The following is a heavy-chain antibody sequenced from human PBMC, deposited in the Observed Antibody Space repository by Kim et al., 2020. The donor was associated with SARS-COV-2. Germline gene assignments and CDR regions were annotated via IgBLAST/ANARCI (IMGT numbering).Heavy chain of an antibody. CDR1: GGSISSGGYY. V-gene: IGHV4-31*03. J-gene: IGHJ5*02. CDR2: IYYSGST. Sequence: SETLSLTCTVSGGSISSGGYYWSWIRQHPGKGLEWIGYIYYSGSTYYNPSLKSRVTISVDTSKNQFSLKLSSVTAADTAVYYCARTTSVLRGWFDPWGQGTLVTVSS. CDR3: ARTTSVLRGWFDP. D-gene: IGHD3-3*01.